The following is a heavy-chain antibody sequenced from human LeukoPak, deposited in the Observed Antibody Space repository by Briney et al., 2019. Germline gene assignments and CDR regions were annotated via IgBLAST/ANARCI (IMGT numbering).Heavy chain of an antibody. CDR2: ISSSGYI. Sequence: PGGSLRLSCAASGFTFNSYSMNWVRQTPGKGLEWVSSISSSGYINYADSVKGRFTVSRDNAKNSLYLQMNSLRAEDTAVYYCARDSGYCSSTGCYVHYFDYWGQGTLVTVSS. J-gene: IGHJ4*02. CDR3: ARDSGYCSSTGCYVHYFDY. D-gene: IGHD2-2*01. V-gene: IGHV3-21*01. CDR1: GFTFNSYS.